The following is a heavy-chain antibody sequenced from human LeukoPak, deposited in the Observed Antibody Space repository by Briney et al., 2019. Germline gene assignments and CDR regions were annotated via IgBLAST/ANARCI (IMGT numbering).Heavy chain of an antibody. CDR3: ASESTLIPY. CDR1: GFTFSSYE. V-gene: IGHV3-48*03. J-gene: IGHJ4*02. Sequence: GGSLRLSCAASGFTFSSYEMNWVRQAPGKGLEWVSYISSSGSTIYYADSVKGRFTISRDNAKNSLYLQMNSLRAEDTAVYYCASESTLIPYWGQGTLVTVSS. CDR2: ISSSGSTI. D-gene: IGHD2-2*01.